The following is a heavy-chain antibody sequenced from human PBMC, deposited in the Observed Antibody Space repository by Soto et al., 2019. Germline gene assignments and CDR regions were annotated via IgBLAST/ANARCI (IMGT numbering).Heavy chain of an antibody. CDR1: GFSLITSGVG. J-gene: IGHJ6*02. D-gene: IGHD3-10*01. CDR3: AHTRRQPRSGWYYYYGMDV. Sequence: SGPTLVNPTQTLTLTCTFSGFSLITSGVGVGWIRQPPGKALEWLALIYWDDDKRYSPSLKSRLTITKDTSKNQVVLTMTNMDPVDTATYYCAHTRRQPRSGWYYYYGMDVWGQGTTVTVSS. CDR2: IYWDDDK. V-gene: IGHV2-5*02.